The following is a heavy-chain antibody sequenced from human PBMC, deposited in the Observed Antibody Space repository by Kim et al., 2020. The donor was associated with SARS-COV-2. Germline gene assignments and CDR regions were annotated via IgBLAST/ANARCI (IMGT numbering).Heavy chain of an antibody. D-gene: IGHD3-10*01. CDR1: GYSFTSYW. Sequence: GESLKISCKGSGYSFTSYWIGWVRQMPGKGLEWMGIIYPGDSDTRYSPSFQGQVTISADKSISTAYLQLSSLKASDTAMYYCARRIYGSGSYLVDYYGMDVWGQGTTVTVSS. V-gene: IGHV5-51*01. CDR3: ARRIYGSGSYLVDYYGMDV. CDR2: IYPGDSDT. J-gene: IGHJ6*02.